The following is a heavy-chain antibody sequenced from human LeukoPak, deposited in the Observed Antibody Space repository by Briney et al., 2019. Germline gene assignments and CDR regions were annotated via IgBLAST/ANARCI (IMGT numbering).Heavy chain of an antibody. D-gene: IGHD2-2*01. CDR3: ARPYCSSTSCYWYFDY. Sequence: GGSLRLSCAASGFTFSRYSMNWVRQAPGKELEWVSSISYSSSSKYYADSVKGRVTISRDNAKNSLYLQMNSLRAEDTAVYYCARPYCSSTSCYWYFDYWGQGTLVTVSS. J-gene: IGHJ4*02. V-gene: IGHV3-48*04. CDR2: ISYSSSSK. CDR1: GFTFSRYS.